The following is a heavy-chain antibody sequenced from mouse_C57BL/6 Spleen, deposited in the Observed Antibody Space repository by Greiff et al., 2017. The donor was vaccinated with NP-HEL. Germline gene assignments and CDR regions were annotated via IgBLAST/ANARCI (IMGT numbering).Heavy chain of an antibody. CDR3: ARSGYGNCEGYYAMDY. CDR2: INPNNGGT. D-gene: IGHD2-1*01. J-gene: IGHJ4*01. V-gene: IGHV1-18*01. CDR1: GYTFTDYN. Sequence: EVQLQQSGPELVKPGASVKIPCKASGYTFTDYNMDWVKQSHGKSLEWIGDINPNNGGTIYNQKFKGKATLTVDKSSSTAYMELRSLTSEDTAVYYCARSGYGNCEGYYAMDYWGQGTSVTVSS.